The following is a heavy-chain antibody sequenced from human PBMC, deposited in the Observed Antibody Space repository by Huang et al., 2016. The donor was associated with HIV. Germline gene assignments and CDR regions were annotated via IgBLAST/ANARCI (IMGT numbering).Heavy chain of an antibody. CDR3: ARGPSRNYYYYYMDV. CDR1: GFTFSSYA. V-gene: IGHV3-30-3*01. J-gene: IGHJ6*03. CDR2: VSADGSNK. Sequence: QVQLVESGGGVVQPGRSLRLSCAASGFTFSSYAMHWVRQAPGKGLTWVAVVSADGSNKYYADSVKGRFTSSRDNSKNTLYLQMNSLRVEDTAVYCCARGPSRNYYYYYMDVWGKGTTVTVSS.